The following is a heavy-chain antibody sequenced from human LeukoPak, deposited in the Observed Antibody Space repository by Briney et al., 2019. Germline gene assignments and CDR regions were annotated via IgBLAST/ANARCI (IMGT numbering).Heavy chain of an antibody. CDR1: GGSISSYY. CDR2: IYDSGST. D-gene: IGHD3-22*01. J-gene: IGHJ4*02. Sequence: PSETLSLTCSVSGGSISSYYWSWIRQPPGKGLEWIGYIYDSGSTNYNPSLKSRVTISVDTSKNQFSLKVSSVTAADMAVYYCAGLVGRYSSGLYYYYFDYWGQGTLVTVSS. CDR3: AGLVGRYSSGLYYYYFDY. V-gene: IGHV4-59*12.